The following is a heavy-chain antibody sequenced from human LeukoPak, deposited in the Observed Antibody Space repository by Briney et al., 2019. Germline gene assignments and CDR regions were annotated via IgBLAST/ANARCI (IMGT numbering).Heavy chain of an antibody. Sequence: GGSLRLSCAASGFSLSSYWMSSVRQAPGKGLEWVADIKQDGTEKYYVDSVKGRFTISRGNAKKSLYLQMNSLRAEDTAVYYCARAYQLLFVDTHFDYWGQGTLVTVSS. D-gene: IGHD2-2*01. CDR3: ARAYQLLFVDTHFDY. CDR2: IKQDGTEK. J-gene: IGHJ4*02. CDR1: GFSLSSYW. V-gene: IGHV3-7*01.